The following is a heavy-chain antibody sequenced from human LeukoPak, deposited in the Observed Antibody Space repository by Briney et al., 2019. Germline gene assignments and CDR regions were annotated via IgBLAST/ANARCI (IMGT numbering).Heavy chain of an antibody. CDR2: IDWDDDK. CDR1: GFSLSTSGMC. CDR3: ARISPGSGSYYRVENFDY. V-gene: IGHV2-70*11. Sequence: SGPTLVNPTQTLTLTCTFSGFSLSTSGMCVSWIRQPPGKALEWLARIDWDDDKYYSTSLKTRLTISKDTSKNQVVLTMTNMDPVDTATYYCARISPGSGSYYRVENFDYWGQGTLVTVSS. D-gene: IGHD3-10*01. J-gene: IGHJ4*02.